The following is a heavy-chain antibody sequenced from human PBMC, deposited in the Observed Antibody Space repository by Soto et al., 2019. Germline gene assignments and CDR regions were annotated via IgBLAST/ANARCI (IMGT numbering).Heavy chain of an antibody. CDR2: ISAYNGNT. V-gene: IGHV1-18*01. CDR1: GYSFTSYG. D-gene: IGHD1-1*01. CDR3: ARDFRTTGTGRGDVEYNWFDA. Sequence: ASVKVSCKASGYSFTSYGISWLLQAPGQGLEWMGWISAYNGNTNYAQKLQGRVTMTTDTSTSTAYMELRSLRSDDTAVYYCARDFRTTGTGRGDVEYNWFDAWGQGTLVTVSS. J-gene: IGHJ5*02.